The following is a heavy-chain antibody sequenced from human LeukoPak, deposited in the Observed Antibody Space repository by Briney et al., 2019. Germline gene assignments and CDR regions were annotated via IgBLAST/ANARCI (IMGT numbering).Heavy chain of an antibody. J-gene: IGHJ5*02. Sequence: SETLSLTCAVYGGSFSGYYWSWIRQPPGKGLEWIGEINHIGSTNYNPSLKSRVTISVDTSKNQFSLKLSSVTAADTAVYYCERGGIRVVVVPAAIRGWFDPWGQGTLVTVSS. D-gene: IGHD2-2*02. CDR1: GGSFSGYY. CDR2: INHIGST. CDR3: ERGGIRVVVVPAAIRGWFDP. V-gene: IGHV4-34*01.